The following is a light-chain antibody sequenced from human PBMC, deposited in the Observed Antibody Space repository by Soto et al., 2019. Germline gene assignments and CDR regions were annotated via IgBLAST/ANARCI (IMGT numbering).Light chain of an antibody. J-gene: IGKJ2*01. CDR3: QQSYSPPQ. CDR2: AAS. CDR1: QSISSS. V-gene: IGKV1-39*01. Sequence: DIQMTQSPSSLSASVGDRVTITCRASQSISSSLNWYQQKPGKAPKVLIYAASSLQSGVPSRFSGTGSGTDFTLTISSLQPEDFATYYCQQSYSPPQFGQGTKLEIK.